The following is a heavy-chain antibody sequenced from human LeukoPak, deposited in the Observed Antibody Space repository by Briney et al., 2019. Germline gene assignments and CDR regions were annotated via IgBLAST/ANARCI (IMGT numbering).Heavy chain of an antibody. CDR2: IRYDGSNK. Sequence: GGSLRLSCAASGFTFSSYGMHWVRQAPGKGLDWVAFIRYDGSNKYYADSVKGRFTISRDNSKNTLYLQMNSLRAEDTAVYYCAKGDAKIVVVVAAMDVWGKGTTVTVSS. V-gene: IGHV3-30*02. D-gene: IGHD2-15*01. CDR3: AKGDAKIVVVVAAMDV. J-gene: IGHJ6*04. CDR1: GFTFSSYG.